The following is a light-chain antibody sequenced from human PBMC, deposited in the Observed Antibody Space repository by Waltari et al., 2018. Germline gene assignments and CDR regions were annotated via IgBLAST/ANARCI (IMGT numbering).Light chain of an antibody. CDR1: ALPDQY. Sequence: SYELTQSPSVSVSPGQTARIHCYGVALPDQYAFWYQQKPGQAPFLVIYKDTERPSGIPERFSGSSSRTTVTLTISGVQAEDEADYYCQSADSSGSLFGGGTKLTVL. CDR3: QSADSSGSL. J-gene: IGLJ2*01. V-gene: IGLV3-25*03. CDR2: KDT.